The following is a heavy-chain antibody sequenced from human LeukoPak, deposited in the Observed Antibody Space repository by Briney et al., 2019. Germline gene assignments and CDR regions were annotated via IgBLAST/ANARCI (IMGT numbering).Heavy chain of an antibody. V-gene: IGHV3-53*01. Sequence: GGSLRLSCAASGFTVSSNYMSWVRQAPGKGLEWVSVIYSGGSTYYADSVEGRFTISRDDAKNSLYLHMNYLRAEDTALYYCARDWWTGTTDYFDYWGQGTLVTVSS. J-gene: IGHJ4*02. D-gene: IGHD1-7*01. CDR3: ARDWWTGTTDYFDY. CDR1: GFTVSSNY. CDR2: IYSGGST.